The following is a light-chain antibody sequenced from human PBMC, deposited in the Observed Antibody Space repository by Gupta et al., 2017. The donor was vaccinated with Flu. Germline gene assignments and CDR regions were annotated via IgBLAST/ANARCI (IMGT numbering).Light chain of an antibody. Sequence: DIQMTQSPSSLSASVGDRITINCRASEAIDTDLNWYQQKPGEAPKLLIYAASTLQSGVPSRFSGRGSGTDFTLTISPVQPEDFATYYCLQTFDARTFGQGTRVDI. CDR3: LQTFDART. CDR2: AAS. J-gene: IGKJ1*01. V-gene: IGKV1-39*01. CDR1: EAIDTD.